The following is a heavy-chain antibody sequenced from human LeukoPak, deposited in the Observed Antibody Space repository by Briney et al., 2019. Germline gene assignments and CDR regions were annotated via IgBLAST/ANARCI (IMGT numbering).Heavy chain of an antibody. CDR2: INPNSGGT. D-gene: IGHD3-10*01. Sequence: EASVKVSCKASGYTFTGYYMHWVRQAPGQGLEWMGRINPNSGGTNYAQKFQGRVTMTRDTSISTAYLELSRLRPDDTAVYYCARVGSMVRGVKDGRVFDYWGQGTLVTVSS. J-gene: IGHJ4*02. CDR1: GYTFTGYY. CDR3: ARVGSMVRGVKDGRVFDY. V-gene: IGHV1-2*06.